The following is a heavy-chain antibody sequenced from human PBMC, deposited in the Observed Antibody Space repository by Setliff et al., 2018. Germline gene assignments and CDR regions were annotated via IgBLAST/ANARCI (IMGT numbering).Heavy chain of an antibody. J-gene: IGHJ4*02. V-gene: IGHV4-59*11. CDR2: LSHSGSS. CDR3: ARTLSGYLSYFDS. CDR1: GASINNHF. Sequence: SETLSLTCTVSGASINNHFWSWIRQPPGKGLEWIGYLSHSGSSNYNPSLKSRVTMLVDTSKNQFSLKLSSVTAADTAVYYCARTLSGYLSYFDSWGQGTLVTVSS. D-gene: IGHD5-12*01.